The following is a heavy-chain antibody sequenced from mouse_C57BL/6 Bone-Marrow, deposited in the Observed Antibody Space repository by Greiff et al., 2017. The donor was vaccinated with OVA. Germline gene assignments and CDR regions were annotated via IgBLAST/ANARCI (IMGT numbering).Heavy chain of an antibody. Sequence: EVQLQQSGGGLVKPGGSLKLSCAASGFTFSDYGMHWVRQAPEKGLEWVAYISSGSSTIYYADTVKGRFTISRDNAKNTLFLQMTSLRSEDTAMYYCARTYDYDVWYFDVWGTGTTVTVSS. CDR2: ISSGSSTI. CDR3: ARTYDYDVWYFDV. V-gene: IGHV5-17*01. J-gene: IGHJ1*03. D-gene: IGHD2-4*01. CDR1: GFTFSDYG.